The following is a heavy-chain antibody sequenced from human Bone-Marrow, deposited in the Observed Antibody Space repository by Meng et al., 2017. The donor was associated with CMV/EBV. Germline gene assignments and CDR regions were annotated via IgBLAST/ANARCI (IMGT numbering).Heavy chain of an antibody. D-gene: IGHD1-26*01. CDR2: IYPSGGST. J-gene: IGHJ4*02. Sequence: QVQLVHPGAVVKNPGASEKVSCKASGYTFTSYYMHWVRQAPGQGLEWMGVIYPSGGSTRYAQNFQGRVTMTRDTSTGTAHMELSSLSSEDTALYYCARELGGTGYFDYWGQGTLVTVSS. V-gene: IGHV1-46*01. CDR1: GYTFTSYY. CDR3: ARELGGTGYFDY.